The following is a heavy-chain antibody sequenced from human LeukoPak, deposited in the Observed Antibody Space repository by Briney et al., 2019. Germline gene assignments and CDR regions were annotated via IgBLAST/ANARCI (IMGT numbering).Heavy chain of an antibody. V-gene: IGHV3-21*01. Sequence: PGGSLRLSCAASGFTFSSYSMNWVRQAPGKGLEWVSSISSSSSYIYYADSVKGRFTISRDNAKNSLYLQMNSLRAEVTAVYYCARGGDTAAAGTAVDYWGQGTLVTVSS. CDR1: GFTFSSYS. J-gene: IGHJ4*02. CDR3: ARGGDTAAAGTAVDY. CDR2: ISSSSSYI. D-gene: IGHD6-13*01.